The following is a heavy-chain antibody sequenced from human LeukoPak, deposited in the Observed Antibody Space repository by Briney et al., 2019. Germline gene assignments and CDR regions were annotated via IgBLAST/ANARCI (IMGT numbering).Heavy chain of an antibody. J-gene: IGHJ4*02. CDR1: GYTFTSYG. CDR3: ARLLPRYCSSTSCYNDY. V-gene: IGHV1-18*01. CDR2: ISAYNGNT. Sequence: ASVKVSCKASGYTFTSYGISWVRQAPGQGLEWMGWISAYNGNTNYAQKLQGRVTMTTDTSTSTAYMELRSLRSDDTAVYYCARLLPRYCSSTSCYNDYWGQGTLVTVSS. D-gene: IGHD2-2*02.